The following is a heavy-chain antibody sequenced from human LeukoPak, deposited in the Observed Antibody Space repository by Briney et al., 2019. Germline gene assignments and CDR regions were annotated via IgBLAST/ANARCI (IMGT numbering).Heavy chain of an antibody. J-gene: IGHJ4*02. CDR2: ISSSSSYI. V-gene: IGHV3-21*01. D-gene: IGHD3-22*01. Sequence: GGSLRLSCAASGFTFSSYSMNWVRQAPGKGLEWVSSISSSSSYIYYADSVKGRFTISRDNAKNSLYLQMNSLRAEDTAVYYCARDRGLYYYDSSGCFDYWGQGTLATVSS. CDR3: ARDRGLYYYDSSGCFDY. CDR1: GFTFSSYS.